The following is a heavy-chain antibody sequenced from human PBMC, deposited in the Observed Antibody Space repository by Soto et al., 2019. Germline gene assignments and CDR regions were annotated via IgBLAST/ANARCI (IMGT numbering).Heavy chain of an antibody. J-gene: IGHJ6*02. CDR3: AIAYGSGSLYYHYYGMDV. CDR2: IYPGDSDT. D-gene: IGHD3-10*01. CDR1: GYSFTSYW. Sequence: PGESLKISCKGSGYSFTSYWIGWVRQMPGKGLEWMGIIYPGDSDTRYSPSFQGQVTISADKSISTAYLQWSSLKASDTAMYYCAIAYGSGSLYYHYYGMDVWGQGTTVTVSS. V-gene: IGHV5-51*01.